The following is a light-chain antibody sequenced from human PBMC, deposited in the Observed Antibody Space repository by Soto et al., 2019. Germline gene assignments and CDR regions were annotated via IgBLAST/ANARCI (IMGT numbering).Light chain of an antibody. CDR2: LDSDGSH. J-gene: IGLJ2*01. V-gene: IGLV4-69*01. CDR1: SGHSSYA. Sequence: QPVLTQSPSASASLGASVKLTCTLSSGHSSYAIAWHQQQPEKGPRYLMKLDSDGSHTKGDASPDRCSGSSSGAERYLTISSLQSEDEAYYYCQTCCTGLHVVFGGGTKLTVL. CDR3: QTCCTGLHVV.